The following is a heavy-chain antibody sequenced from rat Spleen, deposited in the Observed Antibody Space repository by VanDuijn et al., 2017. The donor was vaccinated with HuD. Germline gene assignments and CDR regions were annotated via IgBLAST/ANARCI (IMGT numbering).Heavy chain of an antibody. V-gene: IGHV2-19*01. CDR3: TGEWYYGSSTY. Sequence: QVQLKESGPGLVQPSQTLSLTCTVSGFSLMDYSVHWVRQPPGKGLEWIAAMSSGGNTYFNSALKSRLSISRDASKSQVFLKMNSLQTEDTAIYFCTGEWYYGSSTYWGQGTLVTVSS. CDR2: MSSGGNT. CDR1: GFSLMDYS. D-gene: IGHD1-7*01. J-gene: IGHJ3*01.